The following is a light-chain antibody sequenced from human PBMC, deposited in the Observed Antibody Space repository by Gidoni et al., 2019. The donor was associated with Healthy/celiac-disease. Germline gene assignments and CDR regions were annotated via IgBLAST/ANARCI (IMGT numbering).Light chain of an antibody. V-gene: IGKV1-39*01. CDR1: QSISSY. Sequence: DLQMTQSPSSLSASVGDRVTITCRASQSISSYLNWYQQKPGKAPKLLIYAASSLQSGVPSRFSGSGSGTDFTLTISSLQPEDFATYYCQQSYSTLFTFXPXTKVEIK. CDR3: QQSYSTLFT. J-gene: IGKJ3*01. CDR2: AAS.